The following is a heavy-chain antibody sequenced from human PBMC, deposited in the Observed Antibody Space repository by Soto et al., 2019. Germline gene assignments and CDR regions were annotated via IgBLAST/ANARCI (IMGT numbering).Heavy chain of an antibody. V-gene: IGHV3-15*01. CDR3: TTDALRFLEWFSY. CDR2: IKSDSDGGTT. D-gene: IGHD3-3*01. Sequence: EVQLVESGGGLVKPGGSRRLSCVTSGFTLSKAWMSWVRQAPGKGLEWVGRIKSDSDGGTTDYAAPVKGRFTISRDDSKNTVYLHMNRLKTEDTALYDCTTDALRFLEWFSYWGQGTLVTVSS. CDR1: GFTLSKAW. J-gene: IGHJ4*02.